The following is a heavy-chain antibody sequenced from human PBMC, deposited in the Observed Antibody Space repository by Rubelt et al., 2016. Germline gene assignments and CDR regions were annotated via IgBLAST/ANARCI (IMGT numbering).Heavy chain of an antibody. D-gene: IGHD3-9*01. Sequence: GWVSSISSSSGYIYYADSVKGRFTISRDNAENSLYLQMNSLTAEDTAVYYCARDKSDVLRYFDCLDPWGQGTLVTVSS. J-gene: IGHJ5*02. CDR3: ARDKSDVLRYFDCLDP. V-gene: IGHV3-21*01. CDR2: ISSSSGYI.